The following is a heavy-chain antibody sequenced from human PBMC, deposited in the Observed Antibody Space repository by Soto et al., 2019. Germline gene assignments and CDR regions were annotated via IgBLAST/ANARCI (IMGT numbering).Heavy chain of an antibody. CDR3: ARPRSGLGHVNSSGWYWFDL. CDR1: GGTFSSYA. Sequence: QVQLVQSGAEVKKPGSSVKVSCKASGGTFSSYAISWVRQAPGQGLEWMGGIIPIFGTANYAQKSRGRVTITADDSTSTAYMELSSLRSEDTAVYYCARPRSGLGHVNSSGWYWFDLWGRGTLVTVSS. CDR2: IIPIFGTA. D-gene: IGHD6-19*01. J-gene: IGHJ5*02. V-gene: IGHV1-69*01.